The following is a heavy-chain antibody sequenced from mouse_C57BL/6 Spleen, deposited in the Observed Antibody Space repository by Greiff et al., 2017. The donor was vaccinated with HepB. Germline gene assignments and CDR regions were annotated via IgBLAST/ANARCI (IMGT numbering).Heavy chain of an antibody. Sequence: DVKVEESGGGLVQPKGSLKLSCAASGFSFNTYAMNWVRQAPGKGLEWVARIRSKSNNYATYYADSVKDRFTISRDDSESMLYLQMNNLKTEDTARYYCGSSRFAYWGQGTLVTVSA. V-gene: IGHV10-1*01. J-gene: IGHJ3*01. D-gene: IGHD1-1*01. CDR1: GFSFNTYA. CDR2: IRSKSNNYAT. CDR3: GSSRFAY.